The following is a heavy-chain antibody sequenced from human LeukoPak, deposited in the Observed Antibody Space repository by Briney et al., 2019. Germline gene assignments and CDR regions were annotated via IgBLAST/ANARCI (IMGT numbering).Heavy chain of an antibody. CDR3: ARGYCSGGSCWFDY. CDR2: IYYSGST. Sequence: SETLSLTCTVSGGSFSSYYWSWIRQPPGKGLEWIGYIYYSGSTNYNPSLKSRVTISVDTSKNQFSLKLSSVTAADTAVYYCARGYCSGGSCWFDYWGQGTLVTVSS. D-gene: IGHD2-15*01. CDR1: GGSFSSYY. V-gene: IGHV4-59*01. J-gene: IGHJ4*02.